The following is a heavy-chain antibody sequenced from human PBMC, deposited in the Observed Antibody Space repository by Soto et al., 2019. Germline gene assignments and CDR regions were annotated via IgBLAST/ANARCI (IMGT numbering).Heavy chain of an antibody. CDR1: GFTFSSDS. CDR2: ISSSRSTI. D-gene: IGHD3-16*01. CDR3: ARGLYDHDIMVFWGY. J-gene: IGHJ4*02. V-gene: IGHV3-48*02. Sequence: EVQLVESGGGLVQPGGSLRLSCAASGFTFSSDSMNWVRQAPGKGLEWVSYISSSRSTIYYADSVKGRFTISRDNAKNSPYLQINTLSDAVTAVYCFARGLYDHDIMVFWGYRGVGTLFTVSS.